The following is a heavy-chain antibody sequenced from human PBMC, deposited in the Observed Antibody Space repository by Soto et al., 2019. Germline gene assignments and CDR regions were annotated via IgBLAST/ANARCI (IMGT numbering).Heavy chain of an antibody. V-gene: IGHV3-9*01. CDR2: ISWNSGSI. D-gene: IGHD3-10*01. Sequence: EVQLVESGGGLVQPGRSLRLSCAASGFTFDDYAMHWVRQAPGKGLEWVSGISWNSGSIGYADSVKGRFTISRDNAKNSLYLQMNRLRAEDTALYYCAKSGGWVGEVNAFDIWGQGTMVTVSS. CDR3: AKSGGWVGEVNAFDI. CDR1: GFTFDDYA. J-gene: IGHJ3*02.